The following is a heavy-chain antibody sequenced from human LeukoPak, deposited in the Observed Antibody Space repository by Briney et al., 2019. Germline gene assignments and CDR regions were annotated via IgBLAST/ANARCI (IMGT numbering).Heavy chain of an antibody. CDR2: IRFDGSNK. J-gene: IGHJ4*02. V-gene: IGHV3-30*02. CDR1: GLTFSNYG. D-gene: IGHD3-10*01. CDR3: ARDYGSGSYYNGGFDY. Sequence: PGGSLRLSCAASGLTFSNYGIHWVRQAPGKGLDWLAFIRFDGSNKYYADTVKGRFTISRDNSKNTLYLQMNRLRAEDTAVYYCARDYGSGSYYNGGFDYWGQGTLVTVSS.